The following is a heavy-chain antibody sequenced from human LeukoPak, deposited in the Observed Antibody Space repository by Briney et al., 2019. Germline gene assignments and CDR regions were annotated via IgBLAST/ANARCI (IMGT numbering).Heavy chain of an antibody. CDR2: IHHSKGT. CDR1: GESISDYY. CDR3: VRATAAGSGRAFDY. V-gene: IGHV4-34*01. J-gene: IGHJ4*02. D-gene: IGHD3-10*01. Sequence: PSETLSLTCAVYGESISDYYWTWIRQFPGKGLEWIEEIHHSKGTNDNPSLKSRLTMSVDRSKNQFSLKLSSVTAADTAIYYCVRATAAGSGRAFDYWAQGSLVPVSS.